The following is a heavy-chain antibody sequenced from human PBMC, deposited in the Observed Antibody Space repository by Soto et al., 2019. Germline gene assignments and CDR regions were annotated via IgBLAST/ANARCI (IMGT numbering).Heavy chain of an antibody. J-gene: IGHJ6*02. D-gene: IGHD2-21*01. CDR1: GYTFTRSG. Sequence: ASVKVSCKASGYTFTRSGISWVRQAPGQGLGWMGWISTYNGDTNYAQTFQGRVTMTTDTSTSTVHMEVRSLRSDDTAVYYCAREGGAPYLFFGLEGWGQGTPVTV. CDR3: AREGGAPYLFFGLEG. CDR2: ISTYNGDT. V-gene: IGHV1-18*01.